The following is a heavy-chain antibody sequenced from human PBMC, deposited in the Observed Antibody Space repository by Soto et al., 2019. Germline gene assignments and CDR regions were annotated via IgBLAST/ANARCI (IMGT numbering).Heavy chain of an antibody. J-gene: IGHJ6*02. CDR2: IYPGDSDT. CDR1: GYSVTIYW. V-gene: IGHV5-51*01. Sequence: PGEALKISCNCSGYSVTIYWIGLVRQMPGKGLVWMGVIYPGDSDTRDSPSFQGHVTISAGKSISTAYLQWSSLKASDTAMYYCARHGPRVYYANSDYYYYGMDVWGQETTVTVSS. CDR3: ARHGPRVYYANSDYYYYGMDV. D-gene: IGHD3-22*01.